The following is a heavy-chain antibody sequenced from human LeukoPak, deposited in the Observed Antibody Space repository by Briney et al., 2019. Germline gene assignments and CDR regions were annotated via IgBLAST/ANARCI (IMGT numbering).Heavy chain of an antibody. CDR3: AKGYSLVITTVEYFFDY. D-gene: IGHD3-22*01. J-gene: IGHJ4*02. CDR2: INHSGST. CDR1: GGSFSGYY. Sequence: SETLSLTCAVYGGSFSGYYWSWIRQPPGKGLEWIGEINHSGSTNYNPSLKSRVTISVDTSKNQFSLKLSSVTAADTAVYYCAKGYSLVITTVEYFFDYWGQGALVTVSS. V-gene: IGHV4-34*01.